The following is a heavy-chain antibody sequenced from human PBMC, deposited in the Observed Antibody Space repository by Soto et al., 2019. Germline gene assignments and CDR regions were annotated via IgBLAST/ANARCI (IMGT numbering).Heavy chain of an antibody. V-gene: IGHV3-30-3*01. J-gene: IGHJ6*02. CDR3: ARELVEYSSSSTHYYYYGMDV. CDR2: ISYDGSNK. Sequence: QVPLVESGGGVVQPGRSLRLSCAASGFTFSSYAMHWVRQAPGKGLEWVAVISYDGSNKYYADSVKGRFTISRDNSKNTLYLQMNSLRAEDTAVYYCARELVEYSSSSTHYYYYGMDVWGQGTTVTVSS. D-gene: IGHD6-6*01. CDR1: GFTFSSYA.